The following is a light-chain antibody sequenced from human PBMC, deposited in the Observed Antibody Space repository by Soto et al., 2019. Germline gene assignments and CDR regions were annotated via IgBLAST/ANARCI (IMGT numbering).Light chain of an antibody. Sequence: EIVLTQSPGTLSLSPGERATLSCRASQSVNNNYLAWYQQKPGQAPRLLIYGASTRATGISDRFSGSGSGTDFTLTITSLQPEDFGTYYCHQTYSTPQTFGQGTRVEIK. CDR2: GAS. V-gene: IGKV3-20*01. CDR1: QSVNNNY. J-gene: IGKJ1*01. CDR3: HQTYSTPQT.